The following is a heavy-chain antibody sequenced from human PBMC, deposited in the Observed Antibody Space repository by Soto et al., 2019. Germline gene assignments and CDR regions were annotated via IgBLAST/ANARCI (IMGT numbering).Heavy chain of an antibody. CDR2: ISGSGGST. Sequence: GGSLRLSCAASGFTFSSYAMSWVRQAPGKGLEWVSAISGSGGSTYYADSVKGRFTISRDNSKNTLYLQMNSLGAEDTAVYYCAKQSYYYDSSGYYGGFDYWGQGTLVTVSS. CDR3: AKQSYYYDSSGYYGGFDY. CDR1: GFTFSSYA. J-gene: IGHJ4*02. V-gene: IGHV3-23*01. D-gene: IGHD3-22*01.